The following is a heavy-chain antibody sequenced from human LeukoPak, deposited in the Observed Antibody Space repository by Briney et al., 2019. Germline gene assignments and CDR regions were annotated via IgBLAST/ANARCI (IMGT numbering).Heavy chain of an antibody. CDR2: IRSKAYGGTT. CDR1: GFTFGDYA. Sequence: GGSLRLSCTASGFTFGDYAMSWVRQAPGKGLKWVGFIRSKAYGGTTEYAASVKGRFTISRDDSKSIAYLQMNSLKTEDTAVYYCTRDRYDILTGYSLDYWGQGTLVTVSS. V-gene: IGHV3-49*04. CDR3: TRDRYDILTGYSLDY. D-gene: IGHD3-9*01. J-gene: IGHJ4*02.